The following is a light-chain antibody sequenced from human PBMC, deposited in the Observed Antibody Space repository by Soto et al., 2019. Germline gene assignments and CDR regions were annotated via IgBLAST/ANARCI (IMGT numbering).Light chain of an antibody. CDR3: GTWDSSLSAFYV. Sequence: QSVRTQPPSVSAAPGQKVTISCSGSSSNIGNNYVSWYQQLPGTAPKLLIYDNNKRPSGIPDRFSGSKSGTSATLGITGLQAGDEADYYCGTWDSSLSAFYVFGTGTKVTVL. J-gene: IGLJ1*01. V-gene: IGLV1-51*01. CDR2: DNN. CDR1: SSNIGNNY.